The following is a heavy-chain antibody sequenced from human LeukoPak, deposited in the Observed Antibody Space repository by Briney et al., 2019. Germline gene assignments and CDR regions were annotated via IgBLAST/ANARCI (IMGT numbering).Heavy chain of an antibody. CDR2: IYPGDSDT. D-gene: IGHD3-22*01. Sequence: GESLKISCKGSGYSFTSYWIGWVRQMPGKGLEWMGIIYPGDSDTRYSPSFQGQVTISADKSISTAYPQWSSLKASDTAMYYCAGDSSGYYWEHAFDIWGQGTMVTVSS. CDR3: AGDSSGYYWEHAFDI. V-gene: IGHV5-51*01. CDR1: GYSFTSYW. J-gene: IGHJ3*02.